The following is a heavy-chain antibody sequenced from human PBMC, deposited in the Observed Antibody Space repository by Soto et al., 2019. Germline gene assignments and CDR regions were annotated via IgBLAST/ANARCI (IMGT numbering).Heavy chain of an antibody. Sequence: QLQLQESGSGLVKPSQTLSLTCAVSGGSISRGGYSWSWIRQPPGKGLEWIGYIYHSGSTYYNPSRKSRGTISVDRSKNQVSLKLSSVTAADTAGDYCARGPPNTYWGQGTLVTVSS. J-gene: IGHJ4*02. D-gene: IGHD2-8*01. CDR1: GGSISRGGYS. CDR2: IYHSGST. V-gene: IGHV4-30-2*01. CDR3: ARGPPNTY.